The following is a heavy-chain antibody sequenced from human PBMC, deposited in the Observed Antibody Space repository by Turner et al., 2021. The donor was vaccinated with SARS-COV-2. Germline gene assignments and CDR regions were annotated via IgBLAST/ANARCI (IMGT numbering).Heavy chain of an antibody. Sequence: EVQLVESGGGFVQPGRSLRLSCQASGFTLSSFWMNWGRQSPGKGLEWVANRKQDGSEKYYVDSVKGRFTISRDNAKNPLYLQMNSLRAEDTAVYYCARDTPTYYYDSSGYYTEWYFDYWGQGTLVTVSS. J-gene: IGHJ4*02. V-gene: IGHV3-7*01. CDR2: RKQDGSEK. CDR1: GFTLSSFW. CDR3: ARDTPTYYYDSSGYYTEWYFDY. D-gene: IGHD3-22*01.